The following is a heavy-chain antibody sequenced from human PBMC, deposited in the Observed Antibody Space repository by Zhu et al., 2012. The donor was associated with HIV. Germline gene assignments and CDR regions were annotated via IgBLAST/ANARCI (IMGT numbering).Heavy chain of an antibody. CDR2: IYYSGST. D-gene: IGHD2-2*01. CDR3: ASRYCSSSSCLYDY. CDR1: GGSISRSNYY. J-gene: IGHJ4*02. Sequence: QVQLQESGPGLVKPSETLSLICTVSGGSISRSNYYWGWIRQPPGKGLEWIGSIYYSGSTFYNPSLKSRVTISMDTSKNQFSLKLSSVTAADTAVYYCASRYCSSSSCLYDYWGQGTLGPPSPQ. V-gene: IGHV4-39*01.